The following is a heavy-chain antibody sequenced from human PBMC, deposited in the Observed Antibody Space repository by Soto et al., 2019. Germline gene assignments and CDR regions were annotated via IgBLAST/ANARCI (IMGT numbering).Heavy chain of an antibody. CDR3: ARGLPDILTNDCYYYMDL. D-gene: IGHD3-9*01. V-gene: IGHV1-46*03. Sequence: QVQLVQSGAEVKKPGASVKVSCKASGYTFTSYYMHWVRQAPGQGLEWMGIINPSGGSTSYAQKLQGRGTMTRDTSTSTVYMELSSLRSEDTAVYYCARGLPDILTNDCYYYMDLWGKGTPVTVSS. J-gene: IGHJ6*03. CDR1: GYTFTSYY. CDR2: INPSGGST.